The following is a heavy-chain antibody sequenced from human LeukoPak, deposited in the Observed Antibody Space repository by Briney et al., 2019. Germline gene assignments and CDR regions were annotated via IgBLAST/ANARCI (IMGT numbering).Heavy chain of an antibody. J-gene: IGHJ4*02. CDR3: ARGPDYGGPL. V-gene: IGHV3-21*01. CDR1: GFTFSSYS. D-gene: IGHD4-23*01. Sequence: GGSLRLSCAASGFTFSSYSMNRVRQAPGKGLEWVSSISSSSYIYYADSVKGRFTISRDNAKKTLYLQMNSLRAEDTAVYYCARGPDYGGPLRGQGTLVTVSP. CDR2: ISSSSYI.